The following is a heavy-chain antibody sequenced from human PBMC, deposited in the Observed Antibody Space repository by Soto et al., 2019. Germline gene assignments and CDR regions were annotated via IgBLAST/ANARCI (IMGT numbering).Heavy chain of an antibody. CDR2: IYYSGST. D-gene: IGHD3-22*01. CDR1: GGSISNYY. J-gene: IGHJ4*02. V-gene: IGHV4-59*01. Sequence: SETLSLTCTVSGGSISNYYWSWIRQPPGKGLEWIGYIYYSGSTNYNPSLKSRVTTSLDTSKNQFSLKLRSVAAADTAVYYCANYDNSGYAMDHWGQGTLVTVSS. CDR3: ANYDNSGYAMDH.